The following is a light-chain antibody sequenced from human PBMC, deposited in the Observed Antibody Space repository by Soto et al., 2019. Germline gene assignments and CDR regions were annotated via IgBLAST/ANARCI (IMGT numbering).Light chain of an antibody. J-gene: IGKJ5*01. CDR2: AAS. CDR3: QQVNSYPIT. V-gene: IGKV1-9*01. Sequence: DIQLTQSPSFLSASLGDRVTITCRASQGISSYLAWYQQKPGNVPKLLIYAASTLQSGVPSRFSGSRIGTKFTLTISSLQPEDFATYYCQQVNSYPITFGQGTRLEIK. CDR1: QGISSY.